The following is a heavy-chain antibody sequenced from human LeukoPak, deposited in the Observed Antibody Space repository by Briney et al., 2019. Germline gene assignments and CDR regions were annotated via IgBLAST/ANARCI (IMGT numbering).Heavy chain of an antibody. Sequence: GGSLRLSCVVSGFNLSNYWMSWVRQAPGKRLAWVANIKQDGSEKYYVDSVTGRFTISRDNAKNSLFLQMDSLRVEDTAVYYCVRWATSFDLWGQGTLVTVSS. CDR2: IKQDGSEK. CDR1: GFNLSNYW. J-gene: IGHJ4*02. D-gene: IGHD3-3*01. CDR3: VRWATSFDL. V-gene: IGHV3-7*01.